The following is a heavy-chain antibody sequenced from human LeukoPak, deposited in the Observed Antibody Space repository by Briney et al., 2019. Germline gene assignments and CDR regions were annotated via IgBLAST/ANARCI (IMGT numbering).Heavy chain of an antibody. CDR1: GFTFSSYA. CDR3: AKDHVGSSWYSYYYHYGMDV. V-gene: IGHV3-30-3*01. CDR2: ISYDGSNK. Sequence: GRSLRLSCAASGFTFSSYAMHWVRQAPGKGLEWVAVISYDGSNKYYADSVKGRFTITRDNSKNTLYLQVNRLRAEDTAVYYCAKDHVGSSWYSYYYHYGMDVWGQGTTVTVSS. J-gene: IGHJ6*02. D-gene: IGHD6-13*01.